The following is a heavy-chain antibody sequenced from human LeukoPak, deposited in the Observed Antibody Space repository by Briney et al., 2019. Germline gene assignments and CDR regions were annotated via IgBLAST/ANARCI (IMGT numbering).Heavy chain of an antibody. J-gene: IGHJ4*02. Sequence: SETLPLTCTVSGGSISSYYWSWIRQPPGKGLEWIGYIYYSGSTNYNPSLKSRVTISVDKSKNQFSLRLSSVTAADTAVYYCAGLTDTFDYWGQGTLVTVSS. CDR3: AGLTDTFDY. CDR1: GGSISSYY. V-gene: IGHV4-59*12. CDR2: IYYSGST.